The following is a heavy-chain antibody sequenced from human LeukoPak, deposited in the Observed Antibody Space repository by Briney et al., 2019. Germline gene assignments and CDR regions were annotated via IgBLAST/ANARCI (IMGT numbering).Heavy chain of an antibody. CDR3: ARDPGSSGWSI. J-gene: IGHJ4*02. V-gene: IGHV3-53*01. CDR2: IYSGGST. CDR1: GFTVSSNY. D-gene: IGHD6-19*01. Sequence: PGGSLRLSCAASGFTVSSNYMSWVRQAPGKGLEWVSVIYSGGSTYYADSVKGRFTISRDNSKNTLYLQMNSLGAEDTAVYYCARDPGSSGWSIWGQGTLVTVSS.